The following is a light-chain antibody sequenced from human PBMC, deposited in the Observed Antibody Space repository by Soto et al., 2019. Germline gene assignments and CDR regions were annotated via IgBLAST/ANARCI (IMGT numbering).Light chain of an antibody. CDR3: QQRSNWPPMYT. CDR2: DAS. CDR1: QSVSSY. J-gene: IGKJ2*01. V-gene: IGKV3-11*01. Sequence: EIVLTQPPATLSLSPGERATLSCSASQSVSSYLAWYQQKPGQAPRLLIYDASNRATGIPARFSGSGSGTDFTLTISSLEPEDFAVYYCQQRSNWPPMYTFGQGTKLEIK.